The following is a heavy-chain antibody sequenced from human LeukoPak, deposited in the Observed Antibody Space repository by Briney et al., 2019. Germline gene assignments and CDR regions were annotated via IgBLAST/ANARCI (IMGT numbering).Heavy chain of an antibody. J-gene: IGHJ5*02. Sequence: ASENLSLNCAVYSGSFSGYYWSWIRPPPGKGREWIGEINHSGRTNYNPSLKSPVPTSVDTSKDQFSLKRSSVPAADTAVYYCARWFSSGGNWFDPWGQGTLVTVSS. CDR3: ARWFSSGGNWFDP. V-gene: IGHV4-34*01. CDR1: SGSFSGYY. CDR2: INHSGRT. D-gene: IGHD6-25*01.